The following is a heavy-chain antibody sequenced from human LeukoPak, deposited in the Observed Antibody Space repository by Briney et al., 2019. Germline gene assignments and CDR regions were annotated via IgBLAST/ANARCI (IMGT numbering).Heavy chain of an antibody. CDR1: GGSISSYY. D-gene: IGHD6-13*01. CDR3: ARQSYSSSWQPSNYFDY. V-gene: IGHV4-59*08. CDR2: IYYSGST. J-gene: IGHJ4*02. Sequence: SETLSLTCTVSGGSISSYYWSWIRQPPGKGLEWIGYIYYSGSTNYNPSLKSRVTISVDTSKNQFSLKLSSVTAADTAVYYCARQSYSSSWQPSNYFDYWGQGTLVTVSS.